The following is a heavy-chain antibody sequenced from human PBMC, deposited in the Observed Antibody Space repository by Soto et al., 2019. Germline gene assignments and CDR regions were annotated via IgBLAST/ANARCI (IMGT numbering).Heavy chain of an antibody. D-gene: IGHD3-10*01. CDR3: ATDSAGRGPFDP. CDR2: TYHTGST. J-gene: IGHJ5*02. Sequence: SETLSLTCTISGGSFGTNYWSWIRQAPGKGLEWIGYTYHTGSTKYNPSLKSRATISVDTSKNQFSLTLNSAAAADTAVYYCATDSAGRGPFDPWGQRILVTVSS. CDR1: GGSFGTNY. V-gene: IGHV4-59*13.